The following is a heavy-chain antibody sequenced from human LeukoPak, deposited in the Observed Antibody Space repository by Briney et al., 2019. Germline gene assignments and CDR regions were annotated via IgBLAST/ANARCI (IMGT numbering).Heavy chain of an antibody. CDR3: ARDEAEWLRYFAY. Sequence: PGGSLRLSRATSGFAFSYFAMHWVRQAPGKGLQWVSSISSSGDYIYYADSLKGRFSVSRDNARNSLYLQMNSLRAEDTAVYYCARDEAEWLRYFAYWGQGTLVTVSS. J-gene: IGHJ4*02. CDR2: ISSSGDYI. CDR1: GFAFSYFA. V-gene: IGHV3-21*01. D-gene: IGHD5-12*01.